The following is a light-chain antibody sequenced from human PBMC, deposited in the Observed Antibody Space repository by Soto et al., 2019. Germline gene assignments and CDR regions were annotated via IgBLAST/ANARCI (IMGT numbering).Light chain of an antibody. CDR3: QQYENWPWT. CDR2: AAS. CDR1: QNINNN. V-gene: IGKV3-15*01. Sequence: EIVMTQSPVTLSVSPGERATLSCRASQNINNNLAWYQQKAGQGPRLLIYAASTRATGISARISGSGSGTEFTLTISSLQSEDFAVYYCQQYENWPWTFGQGTKVEIK. J-gene: IGKJ1*01.